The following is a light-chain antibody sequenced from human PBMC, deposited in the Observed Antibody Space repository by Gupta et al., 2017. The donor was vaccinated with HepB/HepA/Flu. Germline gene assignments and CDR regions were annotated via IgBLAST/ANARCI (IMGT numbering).Light chain of an antibody. CDR3: QQYYDIPWT. Sequence: DIVMTQSPDSLAVSLGERATINCKSSQSVLYNSNNKNYLAWYQQKPGQPPNLLIYWASTRESGVPDRFSGSGSGTDFTLTISSLQAEDVAVYYCQQYYDIPWTFGQGTKVEIK. CDR2: WAS. J-gene: IGKJ1*01. CDR1: QSVLYNSNNKNY. V-gene: IGKV4-1*01.